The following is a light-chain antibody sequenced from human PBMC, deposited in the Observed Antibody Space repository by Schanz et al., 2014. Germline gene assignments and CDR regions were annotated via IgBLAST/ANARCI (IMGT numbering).Light chain of an antibody. CDR2: EVN. V-gene: IGLV2-8*01. CDR1: SSDIGRYRY. J-gene: IGLJ3*02. CDR3: SSYAGNAWV. Sequence: QSALTQPPSASGSPGQSVTISCTGTSSDIGRYRYVSWYQQHPGKAPKLVISEVNKRPSGVPDRFSGSKSGNTASLTVSGLQAEDEADYYCSSYAGNAWVFGGGTKLTVL.